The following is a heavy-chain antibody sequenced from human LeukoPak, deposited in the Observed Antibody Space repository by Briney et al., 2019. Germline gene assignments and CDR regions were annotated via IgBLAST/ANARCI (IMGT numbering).Heavy chain of an antibody. V-gene: IGHV3-23*01. Sequence: GGSLRLSCAASGFTFSSYAMNWVRQAPGKGLEWVSVINNSGGSTYYADSVKGRFTISRDNSKNRLYLQMNSLRAEDTAVYYCAKDRTMGYWGQGTLVTVSA. D-gene: IGHD3-10*01. J-gene: IGHJ4*02. CDR2: INNSGGST. CDR1: GFTFSSYA. CDR3: AKDRTMGY.